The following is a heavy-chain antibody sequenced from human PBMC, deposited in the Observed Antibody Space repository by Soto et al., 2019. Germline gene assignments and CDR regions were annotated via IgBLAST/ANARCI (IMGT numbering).Heavy chain of an antibody. Sequence: PSETLSLTCTVSGGSISSGGYSWSWIRQPPGKGLEWIGSIYHSGSTNYNPSLKSRVTISVDTSKNQFSLKLSSVTAADTAVYYCARGTYYSGFDYWGQGTLVTVS. CDR2: IYHSGST. V-gene: IGHV4-39*07. D-gene: IGHD2-15*01. J-gene: IGHJ4*02. CDR3: ARGTYYSGFDY. CDR1: GGSISSGGYS.